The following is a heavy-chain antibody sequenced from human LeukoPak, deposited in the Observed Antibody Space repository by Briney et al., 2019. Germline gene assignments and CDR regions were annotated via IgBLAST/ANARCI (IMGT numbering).Heavy chain of an antibody. Sequence: ASVKVSCKSSGYTFTSCGINWVRPAPGQGLEWMGWISTYNGNTNYAQKFQGRVTLTTDTSTSTAYMELRSLRSDDTAVYYCARDRGYCSSTNCPVDFWGQGTLVTVSS. V-gene: IGHV1-18*01. J-gene: IGHJ4*02. D-gene: IGHD2-2*01. CDR2: ISTYNGNT. CDR3: ARDRGYCSSTNCPVDF. CDR1: GYTFTSCG.